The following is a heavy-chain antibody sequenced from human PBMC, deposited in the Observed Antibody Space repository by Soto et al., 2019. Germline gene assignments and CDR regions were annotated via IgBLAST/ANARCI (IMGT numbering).Heavy chain of an antibody. D-gene: IGHD5-18*01. V-gene: IGHV4-39*01. Sequence: QPQLQESGPGLVNPSATLSLPCSVSGGSMVNNNYHWAWLRQSPGRALEWIANIHYSGTTYYNPSLKMRVTIPVDTSNNQSALKLPSVTATDTALYYCARQRSFRYGKSIGAYFDYWGQGILVTVSS. J-gene: IGHJ4*02. CDR2: IHYSGTT. CDR3: ARQRSFRYGKSIGAYFDY. CDR1: GGSMVNNNYH.